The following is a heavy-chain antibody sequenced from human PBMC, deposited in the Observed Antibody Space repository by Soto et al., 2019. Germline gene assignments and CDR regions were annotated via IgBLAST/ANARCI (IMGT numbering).Heavy chain of an antibody. V-gene: IGHV3-30-3*01. CDR3: ARRGGQFDY. D-gene: IGHD3-16*01. CDR2: ISYDGSNK. CDR1: GFTFSSYA. Sequence: SLRLSCAASGFTFSSYAMHWVRQAPGKGLEWVAVISYDGSNKYYADSVKGRFTISRDNSKNTLYLQMNSLRAEDTAVCYCARRGGQFDYWGQGTLVTVSS. J-gene: IGHJ4*02.